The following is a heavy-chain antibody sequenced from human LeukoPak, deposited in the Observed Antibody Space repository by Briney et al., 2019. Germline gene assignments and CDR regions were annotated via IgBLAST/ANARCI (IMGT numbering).Heavy chain of an antibody. CDR3: ARALSGSYQFYYFDY. CDR1: GYTFTGYY. J-gene: IGHJ4*02. D-gene: IGHD1-26*01. CDR2: MNPNSGNT. V-gene: IGHV1-8*03. Sequence: ASVKVSCKASGYTFTGYYMHWVRQATGQGLEWMGWMNPNSGNTGFTQKFQGRVTITRDTSISTAYMELSSLISEDTAVYYCARALSGSYQFYYFDYWGQGTLVTVSS.